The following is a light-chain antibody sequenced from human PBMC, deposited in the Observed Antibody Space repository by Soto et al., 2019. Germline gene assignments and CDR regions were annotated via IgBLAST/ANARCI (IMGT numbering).Light chain of an antibody. V-gene: IGLV2-8*01. J-gene: IGLJ1*01. Sequence: QSVLNQPASGSGAPGESVTISCTGTSSDVGGYNYVSWYQQHPGKAPKLMIYEVSKRPSGVPDRFSGSKSGNTASLTVSGLQAEDEADYYCSSYAGSNNFEVFGTGTKVTVL. CDR2: EVS. CDR1: SSDVGGYNY. CDR3: SSYAGSNNFEV.